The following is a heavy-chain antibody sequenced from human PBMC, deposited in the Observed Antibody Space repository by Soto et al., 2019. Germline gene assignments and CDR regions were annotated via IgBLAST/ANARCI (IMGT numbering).Heavy chain of an antibody. CDR3: ARVPHFFFQAEYGIRDYLPVSAFLLNRSSDL. J-gene: IGHJ2*01. Sequence: GTGMEWMGYIYYSGSTNYNPSLKSRVTISVDTSKNQFSLRLTSVTAADTAVYYCARVPHFFFQAEYGIRDYLPVSAFLLNRSSDL. CDR2: IYYSGST. D-gene: IGHD3-3*02. V-gene: IGHV4-59*01.